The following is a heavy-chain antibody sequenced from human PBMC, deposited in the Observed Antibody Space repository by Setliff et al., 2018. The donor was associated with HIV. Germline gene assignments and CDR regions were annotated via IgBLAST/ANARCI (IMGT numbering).Heavy chain of an antibody. V-gene: IGHV7-4-1*02. CDR3: ARDLNCVWGSDNAFDI. CDR1: GYTFTSYA. CDR2: INTNTGNP. Sequence: ASVKVSCKASGYTFTSYAMNWVRQAPGQGLEWMGWINTNTGNPTYAQGFTGRFVFSLDTSVSTAYLQISSLKAEDTAVYYCARDLNCVWGSDNAFDIWGQGTMVTVSS. D-gene: IGHD3-16*01. J-gene: IGHJ3*02.